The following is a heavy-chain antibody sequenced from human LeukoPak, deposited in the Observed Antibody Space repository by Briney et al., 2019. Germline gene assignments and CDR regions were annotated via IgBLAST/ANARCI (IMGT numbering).Heavy chain of an antibody. Sequence: GGSLRLSCAASGVTFSSYSMNWIRQAPGKGLEWVSSISSSSSYIYYADSVNGRLTISTVNAKNSLYLQMKSMRAEDAAVAYYAGISAAGGDYDYMDDWGKGTTVTVSS. CDR3: AGISAAGGDYDYMDD. CDR1: GVTFSSYS. CDR2: ISSSSSYI. V-gene: IGHV3-21*01. J-gene: IGHJ6*03. D-gene: IGHD6-13*01.